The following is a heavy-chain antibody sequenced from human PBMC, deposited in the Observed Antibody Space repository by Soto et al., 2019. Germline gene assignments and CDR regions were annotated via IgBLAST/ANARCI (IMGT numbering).Heavy chain of an antibody. CDR2: ISGSGGST. J-gene: IGHJ4*02. Sequence: AGGSLRLSCAASGFTFSSYAMSWVRQAPGKGLEWVSAISGSGGSTYYADSVKGRFTISRDNSKNTLYLQMNSLRAEGTAVYYCAKEGGIAVAESYFDYWGQGTLVTVSS. D-gene: IGHD6-19*01. V-gene: IGHV3-23*01. CDR1: GFTFSSYA. CDR3: AKEGGIAVAESYFDY.